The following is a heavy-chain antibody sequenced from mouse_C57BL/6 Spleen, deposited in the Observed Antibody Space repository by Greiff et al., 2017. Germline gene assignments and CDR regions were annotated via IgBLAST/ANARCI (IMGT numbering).Heavy chain of an antibody. J-gene: IGHJ1*03. V-gene: IGHV10-1*01. CDR2: IRSKSNNYAT. CDR3: VRGIGNWYFDV. D-gene: IGHD2-14*01. CDR1: GFSFNTYA. Sequence: EVKLLESGGGLVQPKGSLKLSCAASGFSFNTYAMNWVRQAPGKGLEWVARIRSKSNNYATYYADSVKDRFTISRDDSESMLYLQMNNLKTEDTAMYYCVRGIGNWYFDVWGTGTTVTVSS.